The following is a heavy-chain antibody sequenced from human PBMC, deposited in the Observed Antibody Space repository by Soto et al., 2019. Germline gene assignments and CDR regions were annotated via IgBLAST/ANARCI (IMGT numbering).Heavy chain of an antibody. CDR2: INSDVSST. Sequence: GGSLRLSCAASGFTFSSYWMHWVRQAPGKGLVWVSRINSDVSSTSYADSVKGRFTISRDNAKNTLYLQMNSLSAEDTAVYYCARGGSDDYVWGSYRSDFQHWGQGSLVTVSS. V-gene: IGHV3-74*01. CDR1: GFTFSSYW. J-gene: IGHJ1*01. CDR3: ARGGSDDYVWGSYRSDFQH. D-gene: IGHD3-16*02.